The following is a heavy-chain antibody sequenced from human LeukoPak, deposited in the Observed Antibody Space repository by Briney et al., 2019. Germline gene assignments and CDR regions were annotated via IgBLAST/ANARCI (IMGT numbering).Heavy chain of an antibody. Sequence: ASVKVSCKASGYTFTGYYMHWVRQAPGQGLEWIGWINPNSGGTNYAQKFQGRVTMTRDTSISTAYMELSRLRSDDTAVYYCARGRIWCSSTSCYTGPNDYWGQGTLVTVSS. CDR2: INPNSGGT. CDR1: GYTFTGYY. J-gene: IGHJ4*02. V-gene: IGHV1-2*02. D-gene: IGHD2-2*02. CDR3: ARGRIWCSSTSCYTGPNDY.